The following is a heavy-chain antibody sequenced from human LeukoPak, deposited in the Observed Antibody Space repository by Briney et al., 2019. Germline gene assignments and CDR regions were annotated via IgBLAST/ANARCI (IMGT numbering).Heavy chain of an antibody. CDR2: ISAYNGNT. CDR1: GYTFTSYG. Sequence: GESLKVSCKASGYTFTSYGISWVRQAPGQGLEWMGWISAYNGNTNYAQKLQGRVTMTTDTSTSTAYMELRSLRSDDTAVYYCARSPLRGYSYGYWGQGTLVTVSS. D-gene: IGHD5-18*01. J-gene: IGHJ4*02. CDR3: ARSPLRGYSYGY. V-gene: IGHV1-18*01.